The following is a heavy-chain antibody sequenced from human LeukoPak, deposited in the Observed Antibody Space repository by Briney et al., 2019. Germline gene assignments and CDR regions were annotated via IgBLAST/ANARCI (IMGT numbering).Heavy chain of an antibody. CDR3: ARTKLYCSGGSCYSSLDY. CDR2: IYYSGST. CDR1: GGSISSYY. Sequence: KPSETLSLTCTVSGGSISSYYWSWIRQPPGKGLEWIGYIYYSGSTNYNPSLKSRVTISVDTSKNQFSLKLSSVTAADTAVYYCARTKLYCSGGSCYSSLDYWGQGTLVTVSS. J-gene: IGHJ4*02. V-gene: IGHV4-59*01. D-gene: IGHD2-15*01.